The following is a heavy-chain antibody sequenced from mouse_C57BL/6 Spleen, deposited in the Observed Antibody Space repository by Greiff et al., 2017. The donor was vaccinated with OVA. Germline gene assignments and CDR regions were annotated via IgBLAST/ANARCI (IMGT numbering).Heavy chain of an antibody. CDR2: IDPETGGT. CDR1: GYTFTDYE. V-gene: IGHV1-15*01. CDR3: TRRRGITTVVAKYFDV. D-gene: IGHD1-1*01. J-gene: IGHJ1*03. Sequence: QVQLQQSGAELVRPGASVTLSCKASGYTFTDYEMHWVKQTPVHGLEWIGAIDPETGGTAYNQKFKGKAILTADKSSSTAYMELRSLTSEDSAVYYCTRRRGITTVVAKYFDVWGTGTTVTVSA.